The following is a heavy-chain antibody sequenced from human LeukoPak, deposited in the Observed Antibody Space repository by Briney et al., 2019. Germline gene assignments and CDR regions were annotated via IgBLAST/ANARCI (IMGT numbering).Heavy chain of an antibody. CDR3: ARKGEVTVPTKNAFDL. Sequence: GGSLRLSCTVSGFTVSSNSMSWVRQAPGKGLEWVSFIYSDNTHYSDSVKGRFTISRDNSKNTLYLQMNSLRAEDTAVYFCARKGEVTVPTKNAFDLWGQGTVVTVSS. D-gene: IGHD2-21*02. V-gene: IGHV3-53*01. J-gene: IGHJ3*01. CDR2: IYSDNT. CDR1: GFTVSSNS.